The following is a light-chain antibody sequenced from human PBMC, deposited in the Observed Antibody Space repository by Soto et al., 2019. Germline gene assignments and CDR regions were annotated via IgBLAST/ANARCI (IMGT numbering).Light chain of an antibody. Sequence: IVLTQSPATLSSFPGDRVTLSCRASQAVNTILAWYHHKPGPAPRLLIYLTSNRAAGIPARFSGSGSETDLTITISNVEPEDFAVYYCHQRHSWPRTFGQGTKVDIK. J-gene: IGKJ1*01. CDR3: HQRHSWPRT. CDR1: QAVNTI. V-gene: IGKV3-11*01. CDR2: LTS.